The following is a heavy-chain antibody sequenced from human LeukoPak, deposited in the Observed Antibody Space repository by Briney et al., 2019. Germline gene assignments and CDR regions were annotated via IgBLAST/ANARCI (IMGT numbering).Heavy chain of an antibody. CDR2: ISAYNGNT. CDR3: AREVPAGLKCYWYFDL. D-gene: IGHD2-2*01. Sequence: ASVKVSCKASGYTFTSYGISWVRQAPGQGLEWMGWISAYNGNTNYAQKLQGRVTMTTDTSTSTAYMELRSLRSDDTAVYYCAREVPAGLKCYWYFDLWGRGTLVTVSS. CDR1: GYTFTSYG. V-gene: IGHV1-18*01. J-gene: IGHJ2*01.